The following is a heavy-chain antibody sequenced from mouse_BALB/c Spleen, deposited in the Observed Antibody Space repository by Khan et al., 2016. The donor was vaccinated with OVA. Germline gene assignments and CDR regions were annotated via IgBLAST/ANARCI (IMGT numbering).Heavy chain of an antibody. Sequence: QVQLQQSGAELMKPGASVKISCKATGYTFSSYWIEWVKQRPGQGLEWIGEILPGSGRNNYNEKFKGKATFTADTSSNTAYMQLSNLTADAAAVYYCARGNYYGSSSWFGYWGQGTLVTVSA. D-gene: IGHD1-1*01. J-gene: IGHJ3*01. V-gene: IGHV1-9*01. CDR3: ARGNYYGSSSWFGY. CDR1: GYTFSSYW. CDR2: ILPGSGRN.